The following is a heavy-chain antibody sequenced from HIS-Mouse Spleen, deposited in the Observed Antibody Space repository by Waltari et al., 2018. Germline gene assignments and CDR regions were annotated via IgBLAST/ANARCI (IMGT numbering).Heavy chain of an antibody. V-gene: IGHV4-39*07. CDR2: IYSSGST. D-gene: IGHD6-13*01. CDR3: AREIPYSSSWYDWYFDL. Sequence: QLQLQESGPGLVKPSETLSLTCSVSGCSNSSRSYYWGWIRQPPGKGLEWIGSIYSSGSTYYNPSLKSRVTISVDTSKNQFSLKLSSVTAADTAVYYCAREIPYSSSWYDWYFDLWGRGTLVTVSS. CDR1: GCSNSSRSYY. J-gene: IGHJ2*01.